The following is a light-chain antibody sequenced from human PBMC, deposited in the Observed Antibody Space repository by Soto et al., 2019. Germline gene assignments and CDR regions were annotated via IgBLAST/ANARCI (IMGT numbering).Light chain of an antibody. CDR1: SSDVGSYKS. CDR3: CSYGGSYSWV. Sequence: QSALTQPRSVSASPGQSVTISCTGTSSDVGSYKSVSWYQQSPGKAPRLMIYDVNKRPSGVPDRFSGSKSGNTASLTISGLQAEDESDYYCCSYGGSYSWVFGGGTKLTV. J-gene: IGLJ3*02. CDR2: DVN. V-gene: IGLV2-11*01.